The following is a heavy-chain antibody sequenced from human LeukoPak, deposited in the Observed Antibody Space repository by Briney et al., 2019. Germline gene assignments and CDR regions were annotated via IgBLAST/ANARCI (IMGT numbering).Heavy chain of an antibody. J-gene: IGHJ4*02. V-gene: IGHV4-39*02. CDR3: ARERSRSYGSGSYTDY. CDR1: GGSISSSSDY. CDR2: IYYHENT. D-gene: IGHD3-10*01. Sequence: SETLSLTCTVSGGSISSSSDYWGWIRQAPGKGLEWIGSIYYHENTYYNSSLKSRVTISVDTSKNQFSLKLNSVTAADTAVYYCARERSRSYGSGSYTDYWGQGTLVTVSS.